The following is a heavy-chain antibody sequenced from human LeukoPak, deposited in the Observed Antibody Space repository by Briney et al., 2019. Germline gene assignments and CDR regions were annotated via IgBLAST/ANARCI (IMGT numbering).Heavy chain of an antibody. V-gene: IGHV1-69*13. Sequence: SVKVSCKASGCTFISYAINWVRQAPGQGLEWMGGSIPICGTANYPQKFQDRVMITADESTSTTYMQLSSLRSEDTAVYYCARDNVEYSYVSSDWFDHWGQGTLVTVSS. CDR2: SIPICGTA. CDR3: ARDNVEYSYVSSDWFDH. J-gene: IGHJ5*02. CDR1: GCTFISYA. D-gene: IGHD5-18*01.